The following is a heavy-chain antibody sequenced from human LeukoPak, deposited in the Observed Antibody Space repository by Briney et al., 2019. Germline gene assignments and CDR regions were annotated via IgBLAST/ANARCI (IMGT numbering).Heavy chain of an antibody. CDR1: GYTFNKYA. J-gene: IGHJ4*02. V-gene: IGHV7-4-1*02. CDR3: ARRTYYYESSGYYYDY. Sequence: GASVKVSCKASGYTFNKYAMNWVRQAPGQGLEWMGWINTNTGNPTYARGFTGRFVFSLDTSVSTAYLQISSLKAEDTAVYYCARRTYYYESSGYYYDYWGQGTLVTVSS. D-gene: IGHD3-22*01. CDR2: INTNTGNP.